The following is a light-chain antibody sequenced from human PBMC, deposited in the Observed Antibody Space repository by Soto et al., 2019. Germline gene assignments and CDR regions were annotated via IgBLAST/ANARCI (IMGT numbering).Light chain of an antibody. CDR1: QGISSW. V-gene: IGKV1D-12*01. J-gene: IGKJ5*01. CDR2: AAS. CDR3: QHACRVTIT. Sequence: DIQMIQSPSSVSASVGDRVTIXXRASQGISSWLAWYQQKPGIAPEPXADAASGLQRGGPSRFSGGGAGTDFTLTISSLQPAAFATYYCQHACRVTITFGRGTRLEIK.